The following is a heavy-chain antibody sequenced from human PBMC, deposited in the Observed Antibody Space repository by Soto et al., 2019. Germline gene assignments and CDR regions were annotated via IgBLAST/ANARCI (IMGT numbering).Heavy chain of an antibody. Sequence: GGSLRLSCTASGFTCGDYAMTWVRQATGKGLEWVGFIRSKTYGGTTEYAASVKGRFTISRDDSKSIAYLQMNSLKSDDTAVYYCTRDGDYYTSGSSGYFDYWGQGTLVTVSS. V-gene: IGHV3-49*04. CDR3: TRDGDYYTSGSSGYFDY. J-gene: IGHJ4*02. CDR1: GFTCGDYA. CDR2: IRSKTYGGTT. D-gene: IGHD3-10*01.